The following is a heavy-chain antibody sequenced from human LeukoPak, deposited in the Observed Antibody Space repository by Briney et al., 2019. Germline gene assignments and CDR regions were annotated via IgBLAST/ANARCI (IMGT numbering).Heavy chain of an antibody. CDR3: ARLSGYSSNWLDY. D-gene: IGHD6-13*01. J-gene: IGHJ4*02. Sequence: AETRSLTCTVSGGSFNDYYWTWIRQPPGKGLEWIGYVFHSGSTNYNPSLKSRLTISIDTSTNRFSLRLSSVTAADTAVYYCARLSGYSSNWLDYWGQGTLVSVSS. CDR1: GGSFNDYY. V-gene: IGHV4-59*08. CDR2: VFHSGST.